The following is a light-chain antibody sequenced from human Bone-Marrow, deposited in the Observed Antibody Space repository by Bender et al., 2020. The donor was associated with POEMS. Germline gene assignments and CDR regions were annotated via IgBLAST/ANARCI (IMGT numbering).Light chain of an antibody. CDR3: SSYAGSNNVL. Sequence: QSALTQPRSVSGSPGQSVAISCTGTSIAADDHNLVSWFQQHPGKVPKLMIYDVSKRPSGVPDRFSGSKSGNTASLTISGLQAEDEADYYCSSYAGSNNVLFGGGTKLTVL. J-gene: IGLJ2*01. CDR2: DVS. V-gene: IGLV2-11*01. CDR1: SIAADDHNL.